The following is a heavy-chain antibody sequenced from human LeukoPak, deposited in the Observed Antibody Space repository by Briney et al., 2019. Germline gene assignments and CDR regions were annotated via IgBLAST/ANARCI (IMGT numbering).Heavy chain of an antibody. V-gene: IGHV4-39*01. J-gene: IGHJ5*02. CDR2: IYYSGST. D-gene: IGHD3-3*01. Sequence: SETLSLTCTVSGGSISSSSYYWGWIRQPPGKGLEWIGSIYYSGSTYYNPSLKGRVTISVDTSKNQFSLKLSSVTAADTAVYYCASHFEAGREYDFWSGYYDRLGWFDPWGQGTLVTVSS. CDR1: GGSISSSSYY. CDR3: ASHFEAGREYDFWSGYYDRLGWFDP.